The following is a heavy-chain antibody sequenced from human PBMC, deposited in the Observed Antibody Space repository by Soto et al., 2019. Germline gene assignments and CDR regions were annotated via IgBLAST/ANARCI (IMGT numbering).Heavy chain of an antibody. CDR3: ARLVYDSSGYRPG. J-gene: IGHJ4*02. V-gene: IGHV4-39*01. D-gene: IGHD3-22*01. CDR2: IYYSGST. CDR1: GGSISSSSYY. Sequence: QLQLQESGPGLVKPSETLSLTCTVSGGSISSSSYYWGWIRQPPGKGLEWIGSIYYSGSTYYNPPPTSRVTISVDTSKNQFSLKLSSVTAAGTAVYYCARLVYDSSGYRPGWGQGTLVTVSS.